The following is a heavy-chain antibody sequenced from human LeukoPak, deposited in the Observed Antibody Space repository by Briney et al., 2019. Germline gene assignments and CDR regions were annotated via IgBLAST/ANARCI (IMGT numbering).Heavy chain of an antibody. Sequence: PGGSLRHSCADSGFTFSNYNMNWVRQAPGKGLEWVSSISSSSSTIYYTDSVKGRFTISRDNAKNSLYLQMNGLRAGDTAVYYCARDCSSTTCYVDYYYYMDVWGKGTTVTVSS. CDR2: ISSSSSTI. CDR3: ARDCSSTTCYVDYYYYMDV. V-gene: IGHV3-48*01. J-gene: IGHJ6*03. D-gene: IGHD2-2*01. CDR1: GFTFSNYN.